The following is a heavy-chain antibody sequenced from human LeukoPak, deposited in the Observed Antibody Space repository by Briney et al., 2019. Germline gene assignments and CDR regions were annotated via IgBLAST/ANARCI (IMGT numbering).Heavy chain of an antibody. D-gene: IGHD3-16*01. CDR1: DYSISSVYY. CDR2: IYHSGRT. CDR3: PRVIPGGFDF. Sequence: SETLSPTCTVSDYSISSVYYWCWIRQPPGKGLEWIGSIYHSGRTYFNPSLKSRVTISVDTSKNQFSLKLSSVTAADTAVYYCPRVIPGGFDFWGQGTLVTVSS. J-gene: IGHJ4*02. V-gene: IGHV4-38-2*02.